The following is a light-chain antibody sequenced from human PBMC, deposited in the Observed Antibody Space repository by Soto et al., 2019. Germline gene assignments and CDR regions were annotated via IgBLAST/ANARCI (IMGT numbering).Light chain of an antibody. CDR3: QQYVSSVT. J-gene: IGKJ1*01. Sequence: EIVLTQFPGSLSLSPGERATLSCRASQSVDSSFFAWYQQKPGQAPRLLIYGASNRATGIPDRFSGSGSGTDCTLTISRLEPEDFAVYYCQQYVSSVTFGQGTKVEIK. V-gene: IGKV3-20*01. CDR1: QSVDSSF. CDR2: GAS.